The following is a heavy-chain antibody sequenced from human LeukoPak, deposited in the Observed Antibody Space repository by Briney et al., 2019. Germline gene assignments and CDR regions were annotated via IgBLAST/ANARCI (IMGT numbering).Heavy chain of an antibody. CDR3: ARDFGWVHYDSNGYYPSYFDY. J-gene: IGHJ4*02. V-gene: IGHV3-66*02. CDR1: GFTLSSNY. D-gene: IGHD3-22*01. CDR2: IYSGGST. Sequence: GGSLRLSCAASGFTLSSNYMSWVRQAPGKGLEWVSVIYSGGSTYYADSVKGRFTISRDNSKNTLYLQMNSLRAEDTAVYYCARDFGWVHYDSNGYYPSYFDYWGQGTLVTVSS.